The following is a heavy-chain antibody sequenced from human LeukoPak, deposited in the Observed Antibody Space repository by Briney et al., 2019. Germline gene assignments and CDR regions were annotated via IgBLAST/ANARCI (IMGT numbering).Heavy chain of an antibody. CDR2: IGTAGDT. Sequence: PGGSLRLSCAASGFTFSSYDMHWVRQATGKGLEWVSAIGTAGDTYYPGSVKGRFTISRENAKNSLYLQMSSLRAGDTAVYYCARGGRWLQWADAFDVWGQGTMVTVSS. CDR1: GFTFSSYD. D-gene: IGHD5-24*01. CDR3: ARGGRWLQWADAFDV. V-gene: IGHV3-13*01. J-gene: IGHJ3*01.